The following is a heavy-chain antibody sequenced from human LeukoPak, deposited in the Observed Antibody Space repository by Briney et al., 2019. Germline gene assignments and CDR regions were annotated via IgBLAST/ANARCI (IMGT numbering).Heavy chain of an antibody. Sequence: PGRSLRLSCAASGFTFSSYGMHWVRQAPGKGLEWVAVISYDGSNKYYADSVKGRFTISRDNSKNTLYLQMNSLRAEDTALYYCAKARGPYDSSGYYSYYFDYWGQGTLVTVSS. CDR2: ISYDGSNK. CDR3: AKARGPYDSSGYYSYYFDY. V-gene: IGHV3-30*18. D-gene: IGHD3-22*01. CDR1: GFTFSSYG. J-gene: IGHJ4*02.